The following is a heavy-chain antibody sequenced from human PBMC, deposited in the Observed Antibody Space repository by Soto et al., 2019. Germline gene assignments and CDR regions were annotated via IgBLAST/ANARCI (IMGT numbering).Heavy chain of an antibody. D-gene: IGHD6-6*01. CDR1: GGSVSSGSYY. CDR2: IYYSGYT. V-gene: IGHV4-61*01. J-gene: IGHJ4*02. Sequence: PSETLSLTCTVSGGSVSSGSYYWGWIRQPQGKGLEWIGYIYYSGYTNYNPSLKSRVTISVDTSKNQFSLKLSSVTAADTAVYYCARDGGAARPVDYWGQGTLVTVSS. CDR3: ARDGGAARPVDY.